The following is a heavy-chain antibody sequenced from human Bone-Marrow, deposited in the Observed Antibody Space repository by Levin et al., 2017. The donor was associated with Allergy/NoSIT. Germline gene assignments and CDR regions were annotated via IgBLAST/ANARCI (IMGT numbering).Heavy chain of an antibody. Sequence: GESLKISCKASGYRFTTHWIAWVRQMPGKGLEWMGLIYPGDSDTVYSPSFQAQVTTSSDKSINTAYLQWSSLKASAPAMYYCARGLPGYFYDGSTSWALDIWGLGTMVTVSS. CDR3: ARGLPGYFYDGSTSWALDI. V-gene: IGHV5-51*01. D-gene: IGHD3-22*01. CDR2: IYPGDSDT. J-gene: IGHJ3*02. CDR1: GYRFTTHW.